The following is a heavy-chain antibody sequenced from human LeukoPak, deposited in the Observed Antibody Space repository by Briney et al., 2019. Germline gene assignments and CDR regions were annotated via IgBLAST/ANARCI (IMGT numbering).Heavy chain of an antibody. J-gene: IGHJ4*02. CDR1: GFTFSSHA. V-gene: IGHV3-23*01. CDR3: ANEEVPNDY. D-gene: IGHD4/OR15-4a*01. Sequence: GGSLRLSCAVSGFTFSSHAMTWVRQAPGKGLEWVSGISISSDVTYYADSVQGRFIISRDNSKNTVYLQMDSLRVDDTAVYYCANEEVPNDYWGQGTLVTVSS. CDR2: ISISSDVT.